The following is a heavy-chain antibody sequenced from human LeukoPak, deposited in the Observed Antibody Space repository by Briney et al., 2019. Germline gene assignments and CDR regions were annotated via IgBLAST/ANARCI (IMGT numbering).Heavy chain of an antibody. V-gene: IGHV4-39*02. Sequence: SETLSLTCTVSGGSISSSSSYWGWIRQPPGKGLEWIGNIYYGVNPYYNPSLKSRVTISVDTSKNQFSLKLSSVTAADTAVYYCARDTHLEYWGQGTLVTVSS. CDR3: ARDTHLEY. J-gene: IGHJ4*02. CDR2: IYYGVNP. CDR1: GGSISSSSSY.